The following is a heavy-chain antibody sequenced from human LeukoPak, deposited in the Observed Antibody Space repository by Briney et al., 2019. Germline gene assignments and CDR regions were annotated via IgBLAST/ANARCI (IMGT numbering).Heavy chain of an antibody. V-gene: IGHV4-39*01. CDR3: ARHGSIATGAFTY. D-gene: IGHD6-13*01. CDR2: IYYSGST. J-gene: IGHJ4*02. CDR1: GGSISDSSYY. Sequence: PSETLSLTCTVSGGSISDSSYYWGWIRQPPGKGLEWIASIYYSGSTYYTPSLKSRVTISVDTSRNQFSLKLGSVTAADAAVYYCARHGSIATGAFTYWGQGTLVTVSS.